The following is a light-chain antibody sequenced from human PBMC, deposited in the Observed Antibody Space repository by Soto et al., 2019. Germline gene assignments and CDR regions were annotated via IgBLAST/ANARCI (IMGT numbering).Light chain of an antibody. J-gene: IGLJ1*01. V-gene: IGLV2-23*01. CDR1: SSDVGSYNL. CDR3: CSYAGSSTYV. Sequence: QSVLTQPASVSGSPGQSITISCTVTSSDVGSYNLVSWSQQHPGKVPQLMIYDGRKRPSGVANRFAGAKSGNTASLTISGLQAEDEAEYYCCSYAGSSTYVFGTGTKVTVL. CDR2: DGR.